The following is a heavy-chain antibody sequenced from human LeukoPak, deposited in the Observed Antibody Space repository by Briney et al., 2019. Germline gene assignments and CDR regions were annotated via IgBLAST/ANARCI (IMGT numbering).Heavy chain of an antibody. J-gene: IGHJ4*02. CDR1: GGSFSGYY. V-gene: IGHV4-34*01. CDR2: INHSGST. Sequence: SETLSLTCAVYGGSFSGYYWSWIRQPPGKGLEWIGEINHSGSTNYNPSLKSRVTMSVATSKNQFSLKLSSVTAADTAVYYCAREEGRDGYNDPPYWGQGTLVTVSS. D-gene: IGHD5-24*01. CDR3: AREEGRDGYNDPPY.